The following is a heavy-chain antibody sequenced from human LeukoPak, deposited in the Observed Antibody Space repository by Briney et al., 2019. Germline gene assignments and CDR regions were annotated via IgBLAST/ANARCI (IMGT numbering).Heavy chain of an antibody. Sequence: ASVKVSCKTSGYTFTKYALHLGRQAPGQGLEWLGWIDTGRGNTRYSQKLQDRVTLTRDTSATTAYMELSRLRSEDTADYYCARDESDWGQGTLVTVSS. CDR2: IDTGRGNT. V-gene: IGHV1-3*04. CDR3: ARDESD. CDR1: GYTFTKYA. J-gene: IGHJ4*02.